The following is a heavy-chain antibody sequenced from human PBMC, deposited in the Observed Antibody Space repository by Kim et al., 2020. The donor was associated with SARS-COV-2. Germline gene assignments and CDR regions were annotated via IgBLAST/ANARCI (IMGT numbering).Heavy chain of an antibody. V-gene: IGHV4-34*01. CDR1: GGSFSGYY. D-gene: IGHD6-19*01. CDR3: ASGKQWLVNYFDY. CDR2: INHSGST. J-gene: IGHJ4*02. Sequence: SETLSLTCAVYGGSFSGYYWSWIRQPPGKGLEWIGEINHSGSTNYNPSLKSRVTISVDTSKNQFSLKLSSVTAADTAVYYCASGKQWLVNYFDYWGQGTLVTVSS.